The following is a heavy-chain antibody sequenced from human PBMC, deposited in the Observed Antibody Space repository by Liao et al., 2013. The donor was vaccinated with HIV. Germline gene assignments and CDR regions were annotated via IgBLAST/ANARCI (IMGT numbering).Heavy chain of an antibody. Sequence: QLQLQESGPGLVKPSETLSLTCTVSGGSISSSSYYWGWIRQPPGKGLEWIGSIYYSGSTYYNPSLKSRVTISVDTSKNQFSLKLSSVTAADTAVYYCARDPRAAGGDYWGQGNPGSPSPQ. J-gene: IGHJ4*02. CDR1: GGSISSSSYY. D-gene: IGHD6-13*01. CDR2: IYYSGST. CDR3: ARDPRAAGGDY. V-gene: IGHV4-39*07.